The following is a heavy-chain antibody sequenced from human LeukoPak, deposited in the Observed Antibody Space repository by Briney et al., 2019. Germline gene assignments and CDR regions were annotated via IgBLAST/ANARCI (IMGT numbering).Heavy chain of an antibody. CDR1: GFTFSSYA. D-gene: IGHD3-10*01. CDR3: AKDEGFSIGEFWFDP. Sequence: GGSLRLSCAASGFTFSSYAMSWVRQAPGKGLEWVSAISGSGGSTYYADSVKGRFTISRDNSKNTLYLQMNSLRAEDTAVYYCAKDEGFSIGEFWFDPWGQGTLVTVSS. J-gene: IGHJ5*02. CDR2: ISGSGGST. V-gene: IGHV3-23*01.